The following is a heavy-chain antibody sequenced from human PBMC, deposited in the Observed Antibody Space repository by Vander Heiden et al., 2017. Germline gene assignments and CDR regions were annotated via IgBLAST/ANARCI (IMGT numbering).Heavy chain of an antibody. D-gene: IGHD5-18*01. CDR1: GFTASSNY. V-gene: IGHV3-53*01. J-gene: IGHJ4*02. Sequence: VQLVEPERGFMQPGASLRLSCAAAGFTASSNYMSWVRQAPGKGLEWVSVIYSGGSTYDADAVKGRFTISRDNSKNTLYLQMKRMRAEDTAVYYYARGASIQLWEFDYWGQGTMVTVSS. CDR3: ARGASIQLWEFDY. CDR2: IYSGGST.